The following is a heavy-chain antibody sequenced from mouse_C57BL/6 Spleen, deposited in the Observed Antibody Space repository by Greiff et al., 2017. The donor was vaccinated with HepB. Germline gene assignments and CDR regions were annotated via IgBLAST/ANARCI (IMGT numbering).Heavy chain of an antibody. Sequence: QVQLQQSGAELAKPGASVKLSCKASGYTFTSYWMHWVKQRPGQGLEWIGYINPSSGYTKYNQKFKDKATLTADKSSSTAYMQLSSLTYEDSAVYYCAAYDYDAGYAMDYWGQGTSVTVSS. CDR2: INPSSGYT. V-gene: IGHV1-7*01. J-gene: IGHJ4*01. D-gene: IGHD2-4*01. CDR3: AAYDYDAGYAMDY. CDR1: GYTFTSYW.